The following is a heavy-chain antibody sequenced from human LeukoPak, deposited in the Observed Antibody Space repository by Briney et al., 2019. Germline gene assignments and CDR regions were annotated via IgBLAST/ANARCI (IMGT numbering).Heavy chain of an antibody. J-gene: IGHJ4*02. V-gene: IGHV1-69*04. Sequence: SVKVSCKASGGTFSSYAISWVRQAPGQGLEWMGRIIPIFGIANYAQKFQGRVTITADKSTSTAYMELSSLRSEDTAVYYCASASPTVVTEDYWGQGTLVTVSS. D-gene: IGHD4-23*01. CDR3: ASASPTVVTEDY. CDR1: GGTFSSYA. CDR2: IIPIFGIA.